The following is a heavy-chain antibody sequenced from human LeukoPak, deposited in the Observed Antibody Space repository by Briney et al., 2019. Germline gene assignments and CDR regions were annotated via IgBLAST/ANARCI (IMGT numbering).Heavy chain of an antibody. D-gene: IGHD3-10*01. Sequence: GGSLRLSCAASGFTFSSYGMHWVRQAPGKGLEWVAFIQYDGTNKYYVDSVKGRFTISRDNSKNTLFLQMNSLRAEDTAAYYCAKILGSGRGYYYYYYMDVWGKGTTVTVSS. CDR1: GFTFSSYG. CDR3: AKILGSGRGYYYYYYMDV. CDR2: IQYDGTNK. J-gene: IGHJ6*03. V-gene: IGHV3-30*02.